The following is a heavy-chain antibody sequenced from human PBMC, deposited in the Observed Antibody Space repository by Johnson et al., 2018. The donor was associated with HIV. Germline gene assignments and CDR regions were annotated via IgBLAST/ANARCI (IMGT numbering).Heavy chain of an antibody. J-gene: IGHJ3*02. D-gene: IGHD3-10*01. CDR3: ARVGGSWMLDAFDI. CDR2: ISYDGSNN. V-gene: IGHV3-30*04. Sequence: QVQLVESGGGVVQPGRSLRLSCAASGFSFSNYAMHWVRQAPGKGLEWVAVISYDGSNNYYADSVTGRLTISRDNSKNTLYLQMNSLRAGDSAVYYCARVGGSWMLDAFDIWGQGTVVTVSS. CDR1: GFSFSNYA.